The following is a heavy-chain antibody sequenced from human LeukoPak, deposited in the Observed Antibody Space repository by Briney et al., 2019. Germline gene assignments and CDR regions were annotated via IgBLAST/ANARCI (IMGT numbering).Heavy chain of an antibody. CDR1: GGSFSGYY. D-gene: IGHD2-8*01. J-gene: IGHJ4*02. V-gene: IGHV4-34*01. Sequence: PSETLSLTCAVYGGSFSGYYWSWIRQPPGKGLEWIGEINHSGSTNYNPSLKSRVTISVDTSKNQFSLKLSSVTAADTAVYYCARGQRTKTDYWGQGTLVTVSS. CDR3: ARGQRTKTDY. CDR2: INHSGST.